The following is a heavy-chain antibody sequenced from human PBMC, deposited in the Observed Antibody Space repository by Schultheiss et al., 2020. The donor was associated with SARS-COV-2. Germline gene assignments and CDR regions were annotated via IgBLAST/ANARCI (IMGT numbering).Heavy chain of an antibody. J-gene: IGHJ6*02. V-gene: IGHV4-34*01. CDR2: IDHSGGT. CDR1: GGSFSGYY. Sequence: GSLRLSCAVYGGSFSGYYWSWIRQPPGKGLEWIGEIDHSGGTNYNPSLKSRVTILVDTSKNHLSLNLTSVTAADTAVYFCARRMFYYYGMDVWGQGTTVTVSS. D-gene: IGHD3-10*02. CDR3: ARRMFYYYGMDV.